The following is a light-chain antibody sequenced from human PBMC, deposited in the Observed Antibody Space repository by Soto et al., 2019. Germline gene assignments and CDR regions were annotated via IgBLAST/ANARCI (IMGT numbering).Light chain of an antibody. J-gene: IGKJ1*01. Sequence: EIILTQSPDTLSLSPGERATLSCRASQTVSSNYLAWCQQRPGQAPRLLIYGASTRAAGIPDRFSGSGSGTDFTLTITRLEPEDSAVYYCQQYGGSAGTFGQGTKGDTK. CDR2: GAS. V-gene: IGKV3-20*01. CDR1: QTVSSNY. CDR3: QQYGGSAGT.